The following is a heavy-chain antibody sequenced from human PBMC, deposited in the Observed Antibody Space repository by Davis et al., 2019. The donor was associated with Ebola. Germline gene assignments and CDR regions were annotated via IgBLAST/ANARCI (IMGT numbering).Heavy chain of an antibody. CDR2: INYSGST. CDR3: ARVVREVFSFWSGYSDY. CDR1: GGSVSSGSYY. Sequence: MPSETLSLTCTVSGGSVSSGSYYWSWIRQPPGKGLEWTGYINYSGSTNYNPSLKSRVTISVDTSKNQFSLKLRSLTAADTAVYYCARVVREVFSFWSGYSDYWGQGTLVTVSS. V-gene: IGHV4-61*01. J-gene: IGHJ4*02. D-gene: IGHD3-3*01.